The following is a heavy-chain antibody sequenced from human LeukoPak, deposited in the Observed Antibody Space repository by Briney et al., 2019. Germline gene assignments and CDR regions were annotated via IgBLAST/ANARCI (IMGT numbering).Heavy chain of an antibody. CDR2: LYYSGST. Sequence: PSETLSPTRTVTGASISNYSWSWIRQPPGKALEWIGYLYYSGSTYYNPSLKNRVTISVDTSKNQFSLKMLSVAAADMAVYYCAGSHPLGWNNYYYTPIDYWAQGTLVTVSS. CDR1: GASISNYS. CDR3: AGSHPLGWNNYYYTPIDY. J-gene: IGHJ4*02. V-gene: IGHV4-59*01. D-gene: IGHD3-3*01.